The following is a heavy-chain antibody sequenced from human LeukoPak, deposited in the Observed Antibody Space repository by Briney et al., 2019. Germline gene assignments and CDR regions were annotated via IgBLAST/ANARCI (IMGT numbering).Heavy chain of an antibody. V-gene: IGHV3-30-3*01. D-gene: IGHD3-22*01. J-gene: IGHJ4*02. Sequence: GGSLRLSCAASGFTFSRCALHWVRQAPGKGLEWVVVILYDGSNKYYADSVKGRFTISRDNSKNTLYLQMNSLRAEDTAVYYCARTRYDSSGYYHSAPFDYWGQGTLVIVSS. CDR1: GFTFSRCA. CDR2: ILYDGSNK. CDR3: ARTRYDSSGYYHSAPFDY.